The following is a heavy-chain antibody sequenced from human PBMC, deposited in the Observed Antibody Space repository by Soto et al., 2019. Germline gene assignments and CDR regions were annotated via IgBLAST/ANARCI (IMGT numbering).Heavy chain of an antibody. V-gene: IGHV4-61*01. D-gene: IGHD3-22*01. CDR3: ARSPRYYYDSSAH. J-gene: IGHJ1*01. Sequence: SETLSLTCTVSGGSVSSGSYYWSWIRQPPGKGLEWIGYIYYSGSTNYNPSLKSRVTISVDTSKHQFSLKLSSVTAADTAVYYCARSPRYYYDSSAHWGQGTLVTVSS. CDR2: IYYSGST. CDR1: GGSVSSGSYY.